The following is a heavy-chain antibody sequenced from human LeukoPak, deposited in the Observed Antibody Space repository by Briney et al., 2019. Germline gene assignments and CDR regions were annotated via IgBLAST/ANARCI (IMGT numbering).Heavy chain of an antibody. Sequence: SGGSLRLSCAASGFTFSSYAMSWVRQAPGKGLEWVSAISGSGGSTYYADSVKGRFTISRDNAKNSLYLQMNSLRAEDTAVYYCARGGMVQPEDYYYGMDVWGQGTTVTVSS. J-gene: IGHJ6*02. V-gene: IGHV3-23*01. CDR1: GFTFSSYA. D-gene: IGHD1-14*01. CDR2: ISGSGGST. CDR3: ARGGMVQPEDYYYGMDV.